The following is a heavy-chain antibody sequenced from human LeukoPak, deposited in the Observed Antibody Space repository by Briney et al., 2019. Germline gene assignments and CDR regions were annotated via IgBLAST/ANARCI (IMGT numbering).Heavy chain of an antibody. V-gene: IGHV3-30*02. J-gene: IGHJ6*03. D-gene: IGHD2-15*01. CDR3: AKDPILLPYYYYYMDV. Sequence: GGSLRLSCAASGFTFSSYGMHWVRQAPGKGLEWVAFIRYDGSNKYYADSVKGRFTISRDNSKNTLYLQMNSLRAEDTAVYYCAKDPILLPYYYYYMDVWGKGTTVTVSS. CDR1: GFTFSSYG. CDR2: IRYDGSNK.